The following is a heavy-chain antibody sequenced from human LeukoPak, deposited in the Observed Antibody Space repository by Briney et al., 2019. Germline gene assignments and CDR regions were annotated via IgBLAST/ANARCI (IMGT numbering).Heavy chain of an antibody. D-gene: IGHD3-10*01. J-gene: IGHJ4*02. V-gene: IGHV3-30*18. CDR3: AKGDIRGIIISY. CDR1: GFTFSSYG. Sequence: PGRSLRLSCAASGFTFSSYGMHCVRQAPGKGLEWVAVISYDGSNKYYADSVKGRFTISRDNSKNTLYLQMNSLRAEDTAVYYCAKGDIRGIIISYWGQGTLVTVSS. CDR2: ISYDGSNK.